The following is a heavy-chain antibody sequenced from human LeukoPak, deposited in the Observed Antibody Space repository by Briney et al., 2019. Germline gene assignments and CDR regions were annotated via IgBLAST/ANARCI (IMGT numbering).Heavy chain of an antibody. CDR2: IDWDDDK. V-gene: IGHV2-70*11. Sequence: SGPALVKPTQTLTLTCTFSGFSLSTSGMCVSWIRQPPGKALEWLARIDWDDDKYYSTSLKTRLTISKDTSKNQVVLTMTNMDPVDTAAYYCARARTWIQLYDYWGQGTLVTVSS. CDR3: ARARTWIQLYDY. D-gene: IGHD5-18*01. CDR1: GFSLSTSGMC. J-gene: IGHJ4*02.